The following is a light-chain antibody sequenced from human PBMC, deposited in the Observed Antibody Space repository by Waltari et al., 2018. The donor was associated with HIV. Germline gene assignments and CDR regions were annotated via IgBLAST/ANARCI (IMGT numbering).Light chain of an antibody. V-gene: IGKV1-39*01. Sequence: DIQMTQSPSPLSASVGDRVTMTCRASQSISTYLNWFQHKPGKAPKLLIYTASTLQSGVPSRFSGSGSGTNFTLTISSLQPEDFATYYCQQSYSTPWTFGQGTKVEIK. J-gene: IGKJ1*01. CDR3: QQSYSTPWT. CDR1: QSISTY. CDR2: TAS.